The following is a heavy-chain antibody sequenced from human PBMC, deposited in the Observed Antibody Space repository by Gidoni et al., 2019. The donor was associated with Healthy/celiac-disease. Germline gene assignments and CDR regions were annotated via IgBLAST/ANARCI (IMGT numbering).Heavy chain of an antibody. J-gene: IGHJ3*02. D-gene: IGHD1-26*01. CDR1: GFTFSSYA. CDR2: ISGSGGST. V-gene: IGHV3-23*01. Sequence: EVQLLESGGGLVQPGGSLRLSCAASGFTFSSYAMRWVRQAPGKGLEWVSAISGSGGSTYYADSVKGRFTISRDNSKNTLYLQMNSLRAEDTAVYYCAKDTLVGATRSDAFDIWGQGTMVTVSS. CDR3: AKDTLVGATRSDAFDI.